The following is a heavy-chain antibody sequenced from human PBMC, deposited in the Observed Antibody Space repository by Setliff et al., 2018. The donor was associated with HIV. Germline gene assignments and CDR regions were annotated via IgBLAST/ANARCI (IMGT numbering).Heavy chain of an antibody. CDR1: GFTFSSYW. D-gene: IGHD5-12*01. V-gene: IGHV3-74*01. Sequence: GGSLRLSCAASGFTFSSYWMHWVRQAPGKGLVWVSRINSDGSSTSYADSVKGRFTISRDNAKNTLYLQMNSLRAEDTAVYYCHSGYDSEEQSYFDYWGQGTLVTVSS. J-gene: IGHJ4*02. CDR2: INSDGSST. CDR3: HSGYDSEEQSYFDY.